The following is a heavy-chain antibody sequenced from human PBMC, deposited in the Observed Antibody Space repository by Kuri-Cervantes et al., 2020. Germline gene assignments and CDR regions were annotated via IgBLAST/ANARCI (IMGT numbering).Heavy chain of an antibody. V-gene: IGHV3-7*01. J-gene: IGHJ6*02. D-gene: IGHD3-10*01. Sequence: GESLKISCAASGFSFSSYWMSWVRQAPGKGLEWVANIKVDGSEKYYVDSVKGRFTISRDNAKNSLYLHMNSLRDEDTAVYYCARERITMVRGVMRYYYGMDVWGQGTTVTVSS. CDR1: GFSFSSYW. CDR3: ARERITMVRGVMRYYYGMDV. CDR2: IKVDGSEK.